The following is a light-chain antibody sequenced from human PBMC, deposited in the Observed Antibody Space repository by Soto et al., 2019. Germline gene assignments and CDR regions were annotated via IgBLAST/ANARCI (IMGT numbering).Light chain of an antibody. J-gene: IGKJ1*01. Sequence: DIVMTQSPLSLPVTPGEPASISCSSSQSLLQSNGDNYLDWYLQKPGQSPQLLIYFGSYRASGVPDRFSGSGSGTDFTLKIRRVEAEDVGVYYCMQAQQTPPTFGQGTKVEIK. CDR2: FGS. CDR1: QSLLQSNGDNY. V-gene: IGKV2-28*01. CDR3: MQAQQTPPT.